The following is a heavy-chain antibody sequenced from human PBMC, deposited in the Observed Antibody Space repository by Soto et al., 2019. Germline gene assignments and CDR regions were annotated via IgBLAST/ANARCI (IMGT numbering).Heavy chain of an antibody. CDR3: ANGGWLQFEYYFDY. V-gene: IGHV3-23*01. D-gene: IGHD5-12*01. J-gene: IGHJ4*02. Sequence: GGSLRLSCAASGFTFSSYAMSWVRQAPGKGLEWVSAISGSGGSTYYAGSVKGRFTISRDNSKNTLYLQMNSLRAEDTAVYYCANGGWLQFEYYFDYWGQGTLVTVSS. CDR2: ISGSGGST. CDR1: GFTFSSYA.